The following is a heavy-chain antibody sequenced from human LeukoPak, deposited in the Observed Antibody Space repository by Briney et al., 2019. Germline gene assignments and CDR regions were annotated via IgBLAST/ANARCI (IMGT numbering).Heavy chain of an antibody. CDR3: ATDGAGFDT. V-gene: IGHV3-11*01. Sequence: GGSLRLSCAASGFTFNDYYMSWFRQAPGKGLEWLSYINIGGTNTHYADSVKGRFTISRDNAKKSLYLEMNNLRAEGTAVYYCATDGAGFDTWGQGVLVTVSS. CDR2: INIGGTNT. CDR1: GFTFNDYY. J-gene: IGHJ5*02.